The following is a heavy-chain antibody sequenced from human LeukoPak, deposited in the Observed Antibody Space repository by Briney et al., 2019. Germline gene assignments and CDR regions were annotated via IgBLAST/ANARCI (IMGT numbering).Heavy chain of an antibody. J-gene: IGHJ6*02. CDR1: GFTFSSYW. D-gene: IGHD3-16*01. CDR3: ARLSGGGGVDV. CDR2: IKNDGSST. V-gene: IGHV3-74*01. Sequence: GGSLRLSCAASGFTFSSYWMHWVRQAPGKGLVWVSCIKNDGSSTGYVDSVKGRFTISRDNAENTLYLQMNSLRAEDTAVYYCARLSGGGGVDVWGQGTTVTVSS.